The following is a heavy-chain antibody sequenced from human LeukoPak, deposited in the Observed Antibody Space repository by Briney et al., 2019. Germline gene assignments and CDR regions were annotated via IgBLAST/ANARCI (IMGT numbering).Heavy chain of an antibody. CDR2: ISSSSSTI. CDR3: ASGPYSSSWYPGADY. V-gene: IGHV3-48*02. Sequence: PGGSLRLSCAASGFTFSSYSMNWVRQAPGKGLEWVSYISSSSSTIYYADSVKGRFTISRDNAKNSLYLQMNSLRDEDTAVYCCASGPYSSSWYPGADYWGQGTLVTVSS. D-gene: IGHD6-13*01. J-gene: IGHJ4*02. CDR1: GFTFSSYS.